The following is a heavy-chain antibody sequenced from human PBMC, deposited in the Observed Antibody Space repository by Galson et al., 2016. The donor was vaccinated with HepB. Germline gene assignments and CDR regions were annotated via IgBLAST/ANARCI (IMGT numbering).Heavy chain of an antibody. CDR2: DSMDGRRK. Sequence: SLRLSCAASGFTFGNRGMHWVRQAPGKGLEWVAADSMDGRRKFYADSVKGRFTISRDNSNNLLFLQMNSLRADDTAVYYCAKRHEYCPPVGCSVDYRGQGTLVSVSS. D-gene: IGHD2/OR15-2a*01. CDR1: GFTFGNRG. V-gene: IGHV3-30*18. CDR3: AKRHEYCPPVGCSVDY. J-gene: IGHJ4*02.